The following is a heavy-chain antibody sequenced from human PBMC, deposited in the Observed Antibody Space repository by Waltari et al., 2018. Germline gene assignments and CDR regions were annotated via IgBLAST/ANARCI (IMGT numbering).Heavy chain of an antibody. CDR2: IRRSGST. CDR1: GGSFSGYY. CDR3: ARKRPYNWNTPGNFDY. J-gene: IGHJ4*02. Sequence: QVQLQQWGAGLLKPSETLSLTCAVYGGSFSGYYWSWIRQPPGKGLEWIGEIRRSGSTNDNPSLKSRVTIAVDTSKNQFSRKLSSVTAADTAVYYCARKRPYNWNTPGNFDYWGQGTLVTVSS. D-gene: IGHD1-20*01. V-gene: IGHV4-34*01.